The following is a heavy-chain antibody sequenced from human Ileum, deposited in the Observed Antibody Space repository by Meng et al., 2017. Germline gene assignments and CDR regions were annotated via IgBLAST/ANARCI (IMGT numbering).Heavy chain of an antibody. CDR1: GFTFSNYA. Sequence: GGSLRLSCGASGFTFSNYAMIWFRQAPGKGLEWVSGISGSGGDTYYADSVKGRFTISRDTSKNTLYLQMTSLRVEDTAVYYCAKSDCGSNYCRRTACWGQGTLVTVSS. D-gene: IGHD2-21*01. J-gene: IGHJ4*02. CDR2: ISGSGGDT. V-gene: IGHV3-23*01. CDR3: AKSDCGSNYCRRTAC.